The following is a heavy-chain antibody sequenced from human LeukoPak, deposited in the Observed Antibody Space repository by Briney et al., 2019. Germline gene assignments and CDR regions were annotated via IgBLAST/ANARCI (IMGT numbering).Heavy chain of an antibody. J-gene: IGHJ4*02. V-gene: IGHV4-39*07. CDR2: IFYSGST. CDR3: ARYDFWSGPIDY. CDR1: SGSISNSNYY. D-gene: IGHD3-3*01. Sequence: SETLSLTGSVSSGSISNSNYYWGWIRQPPGKGLEWIGSIFYSGSTDYNPSLKSRVTISVDKSKNQFSLKLNSVTAADTAVYYCARYDFWSGPIDYWGQGTLVTVSS.